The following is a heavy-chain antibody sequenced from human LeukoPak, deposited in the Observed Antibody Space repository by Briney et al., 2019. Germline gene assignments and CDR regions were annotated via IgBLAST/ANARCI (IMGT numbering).Heavy chain of an antibody. J-gene: IGHJ4*02. D-gene: IGHD3-22*01. Sequence: GGSLRLSCAASGFTVSSNYMSWVRQAPGKGLEWVSVIYSGGSTYYADSVKGRFTISRDNSKNTLYLQTNSLRAEDTAVYYCARLVRYYDSSGPPNYFDYWGQGTLVTVSS. CDR3: ARLVRYYDSSGPPNYFDY. CDR1: GFTVSSNY. V-gene: IGHV3-53*01. CDR2: IYSGGST.